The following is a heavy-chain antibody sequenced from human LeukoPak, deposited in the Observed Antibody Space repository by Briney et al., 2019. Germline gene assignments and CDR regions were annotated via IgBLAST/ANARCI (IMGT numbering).Heavy chain of an antibody. Sequence: ASVKVSCKASGYTFTSYGISWVRQAPGQGLEWMGWMNPNSGNTGYAQKFQGRVTMTRNTSISTAYMELSSLRSEDTAVYYCARSSTTGFDPWGQGTLVTVSS. CDR1: GYTFTSYG. CDR2: MNPNSGNT. D-gene: IGHD1-1*01. V-gene: IGHV1-8*02. CDR3: ARSSTTGFDP. J-gene: IGHJ5*02.